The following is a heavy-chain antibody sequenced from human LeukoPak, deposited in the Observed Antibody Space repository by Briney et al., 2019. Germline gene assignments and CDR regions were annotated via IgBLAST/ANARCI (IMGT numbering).Heavy chain of an antibody. D-gene: IGHD3-10*01. Sequence: PGRSLRLSCAASGFTFDNYAMHWVRQAPGKGLEWVSGISWNSGTKIYGDSVKGRFTISRDNSKNTLYLQMNSLRAEDTAVYYCARETSPPLGRWFGEFEAFDIWGQGTMVTVSS. J-gene: IGHJ3*02. V-gene: IGHV3-9*01. CDR3: ARETSPPLGRWFGEFEAFDI. CDR1: GFTFDNYA. CDR2: ISWNSGTK.